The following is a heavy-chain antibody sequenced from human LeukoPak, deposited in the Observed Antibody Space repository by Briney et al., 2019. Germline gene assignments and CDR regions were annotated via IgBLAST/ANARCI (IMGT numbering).Heavy chain of an antibody. CDR1: GFTFHDYC. CDR3: ARGPIVTSPYWYFDL. V-gene: IGHV3-20*04. D-gene: IGHD5-18*01. J-gene: IGHJ2*01. CDR2: INWNAYYT. Sequence: RTGGSLRLSCAASGFTFHDYCMTWVRQAPGRGLEWVSGINWNAYYTYYGDSVKGRFTISRDSAKNSLYLQMNSLTAEDTALYFCARGPIVTSPYWYFDLWGRGTLVTVSS.